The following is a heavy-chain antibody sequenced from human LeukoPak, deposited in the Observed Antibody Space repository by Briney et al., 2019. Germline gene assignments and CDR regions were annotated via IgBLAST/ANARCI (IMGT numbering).Heavy chain of an antibody. CDR3: ASRYYDSSGYYFDY. J-gene: IGHJ4*02. D-gene: IGHD3-22*01. Sequence: PSETLSLTCTVSGGSISSSSYYWGWIRQPPGKGLEWIGSIYYSGSTYYNPSLKSRATISVDTSKNQFSLKLSSVTAADTAVYYCASRYYDSSGYYFDYWGQGTLVTVSS. V-gene: IGHV4-39*01. CDR2: IYYSGST. CDR1: GGSISSSSYY.